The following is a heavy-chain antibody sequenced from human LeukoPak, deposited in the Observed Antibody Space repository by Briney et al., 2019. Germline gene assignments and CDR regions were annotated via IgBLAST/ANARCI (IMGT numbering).Heavy chain of an antibody. D-gene: IGHD1-26*01. J-gene: IGHJ4*02. CDR1: GYTFTNYD. V-gene: IGHV1-8*01. CDR2: MNPKSGYT. Sequence: ASVKVSCKASGYTFTNYDINWVRQAIGPGLEWMGWMNPKSGYTGYAQKFQGRGTMTRDTSISTAYMELRSLRSEDTAVYYGARVTGSIDYWGQGTLVTVSS. CDR3: ARVTGSIDY.